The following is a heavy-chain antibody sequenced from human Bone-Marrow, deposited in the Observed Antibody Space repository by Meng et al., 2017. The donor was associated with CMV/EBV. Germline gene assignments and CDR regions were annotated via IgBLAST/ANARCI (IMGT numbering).Heavy chain of an antibody. CDR3: ARDKLTTYYDFWSGYPRYYYGMDV. V-gene: IGHV1-46*01. Sequence: ASVKVSCKASGYTFTNYYIHWVRQAPGQGLEWMGLINPRGGSTTYAQSFQGRVTMTRDTSTSTVYMELSSLRSEDTAVYYCARDKLTTYYDFWSGYPRYYYGMDVWGQGTTVTVSS. CDR2: INPRGGST. D-gene: IGHD3-3*01. CDR1: GYTFTNYY. J-gene: IGHJ6*02.